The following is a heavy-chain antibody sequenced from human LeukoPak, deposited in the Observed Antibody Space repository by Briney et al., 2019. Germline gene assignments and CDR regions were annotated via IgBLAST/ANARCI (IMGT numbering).Heavy chain of an antibody. V-gene: IGHV1-2*06. D-gene: IGHD4-17*01. J-gene: IGHJ6*02. Sequence: ASVKVSCKTSGYTFTDYYMHWVRQAPGQGLEWMGRINPNGGGTNYAQKFQGRVTMTRDTSISTAYMELSRLRSDDTAVYYCARDSGDYFRADGMDVWGQGTTVTVSS. CDR3: ARDSGDYFRADGMDV. CDR2: INPNGGGT. CDR1: GYTFTDYY.